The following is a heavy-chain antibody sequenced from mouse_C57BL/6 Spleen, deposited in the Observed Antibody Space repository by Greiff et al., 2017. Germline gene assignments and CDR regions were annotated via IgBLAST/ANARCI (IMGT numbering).Heavy chain of an antibody. V-gene: IGHV5-4*01. Sequence: EVQVVESGGGLVKPGGSLKLSCAASGFTFSSYAMSWVRQTPEKRLEWVATISDGGSYTYYPDNVKGRFTISRDNAKNNLYLQMSHLKSEDTAMYYCARDYYGSPLKNWGQGTLVTVSA. CDR3: ARDYYGSPLKN. CDR1: GFTFSSYA. CDR2: ISDGGSYT. D-gene: IGHD1-1*01. J-gene: IGHJ3*01.